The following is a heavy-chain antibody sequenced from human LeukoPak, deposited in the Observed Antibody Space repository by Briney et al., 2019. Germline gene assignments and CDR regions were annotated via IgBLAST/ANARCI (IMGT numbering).Heavy chain of an antibody. Sequence: GGSLRLSCAASGFTFSSYSMNWVRQAPGKGLEWVSSISSSSSYIYYADSVKGRFTISRDNAKISLYLQMNSLRAEDTAVYYCARARGGGRDAFDIWGQGTMVTVSS. V-gene: IGHV3-21*01. CDR3: ARARGGGRDAFDI. CDR1: GFTFSSYS. J-gene: IGHJ3*02. CDR2: ISSSSSYI. D-gene: IGHD3-16*01.